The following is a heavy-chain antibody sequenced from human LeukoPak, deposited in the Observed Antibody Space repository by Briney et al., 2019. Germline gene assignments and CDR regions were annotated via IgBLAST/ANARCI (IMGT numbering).Heavy chain of an antibody. Sequence: GRSLRLSCAASGFTFSSYGMHWVRQAPGKGLEWVAVISYDGSNKYYADSVKGRFTISRDNSKNTLYLQMNSLRAEDTAVYYCAKEFGASRMRQYSSSWYNWFDPWGQGTLVTVSS. D-gene: IGHD6-13*01. CDR2: ISYDGSNK. CDR1: GFTFSSYG. CDR3: AKEFGASRMRQYSSSWYNWFDP. J-gene: IGHJ5*02. V-gene: IGHV3-30*18.